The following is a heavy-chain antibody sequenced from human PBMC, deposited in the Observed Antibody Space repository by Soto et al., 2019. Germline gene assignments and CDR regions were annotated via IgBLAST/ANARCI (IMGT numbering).Heavy chain of an antibody. Sequence: SVQDSFKGSCYTFTSYGISWVRQAPVQGLEWMGWISAYNGNTNYAQKLQGRVTMTTDTSTSTAYMELRSLRSDDTAVYYCERTSDYYHSSGRPRDYFDYWGQGTLVTVSS. CDR1: CYTFTSYG. V-gene: IGHV1-18*01. CDR2: ISAYNGNT. CDR3: ERTSDYYHSSGRPRDYFDY. D-gene: IGHD3-22*01. J-gene: IGHJ4*02.